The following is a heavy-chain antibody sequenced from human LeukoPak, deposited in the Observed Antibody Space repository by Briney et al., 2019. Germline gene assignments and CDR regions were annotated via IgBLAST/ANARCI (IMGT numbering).Heavy chain of an antibody. Sequence: GGSLRLSCAASGFPFSSYSMNWVRQAPGKGLEWVSFISTSSSYIYYADSVTGRFTISRDNAKNSLYLQMNSLRAEDTALYYCARAAGGHFDYWGRGTLVTVSS. CDR2: ISTSSSYI. D-gene: IGHD2-15*01. CDR1: GFPFSSYS. CDR3: ARAAGGHFDY. J-gene: IGHJ4*02. V-gene: IGHV3-21*01.